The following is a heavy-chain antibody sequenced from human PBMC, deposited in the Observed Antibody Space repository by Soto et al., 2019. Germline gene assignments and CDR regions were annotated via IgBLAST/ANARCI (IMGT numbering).Heavy chain of an antibody. D-gene: IGHD4-17*01. CDR3: ATSLRAGAYDI. CDR1: GYTFTGHD. V-gene: IGHV1-8*01. Sequence: ASVKVSCKASGYTFTGHDINWVRQAPGQGLEWMGWMNPNSGNSGYVHQFQGRVTMTRYTSISTAYMELTSLTSEDTAMYYCATSLRAGAYDIWGQGTMVTVSS. J-gene: IGHJ3*02. CDR2: MNPNSGNS.